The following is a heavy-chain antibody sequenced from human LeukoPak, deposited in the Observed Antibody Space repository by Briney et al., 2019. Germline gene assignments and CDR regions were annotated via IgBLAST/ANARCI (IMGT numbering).Heavy chain of an antibody. Sequence: TPSETLSLTCAVSGGSISSSNWWSWVRQPPGKGLGWIGEIYHSGSTNYNPSLKSRVTISVDKSKNQFSLKLSSVTAADTAVYYCARMGAGTAAAGYYFDYWGQGTLVTVSS. CDR2: IYHSGST. CDR3: ARMGAGTAAAGYYFDY. D-gene: IGHD6-13*01. J-gene: IGHJ4*02. V-gene: IGHV4-4*02. CDR1: GGSISSSNW.